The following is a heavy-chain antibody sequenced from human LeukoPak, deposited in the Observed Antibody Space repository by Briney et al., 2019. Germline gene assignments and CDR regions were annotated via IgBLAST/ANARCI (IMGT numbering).Heavy chain of an antibody. CDR3: ARDGFPLPYYDILTGYYASDY. J-gene: IGHJ4*02. CDR2: ISAYNGNT. Sequence: ASVKVSCKASGGTFSSYAISWVRQAPGQRLEWMGWISAYNGNTNYAQKLQGRVTMTTDTSTSTAYMELRSLRSDDTAVYYCARDGFPLPYYDILTGYYASDYWGQGTLVTVSS. V-gene: IGHV1-18*01. D-gene: IGHD3-9*01. CDR1: GGTFSSYA.